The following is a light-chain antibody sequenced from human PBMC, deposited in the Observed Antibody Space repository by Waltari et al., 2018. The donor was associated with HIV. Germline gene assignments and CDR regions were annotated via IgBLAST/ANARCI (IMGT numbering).Light chain of an antibody. CDR3: LQYNKWPPVYT. Sequence: EIVMTQPPATLSVSPGERVTLSCRASQSVGTNLAWYQQKPGQVPRLLIYAAATGATGIPARFSGSGSGTEFTLTISSLQSEDFAVYYCLQYNKWPPVYTFGQGTKLEIK. CDR1: QSVGTN. CDR2: AAA. V-gene: IGKV3-15*01. J-gene: IGKJ2*01.